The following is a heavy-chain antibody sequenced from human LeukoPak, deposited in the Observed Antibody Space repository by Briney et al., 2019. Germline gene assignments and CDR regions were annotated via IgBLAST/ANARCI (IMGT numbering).Heavy chain of an antibody. V-gene: IGHV3-13*04. CDR3: ARSRDYDSSGYYRHDAFDI. J-gene: IGHJ3*02. D-gene: IGHD3-22*01. Sequence: GGSLRLSCAASGFTFSSYDMHWVRQATGKGPEWVSAIGTAGDTYYPGSVKGRFTISRENAKNSLYLQMNSLRAGDTAVYYCARSRDYDSSGYYRHDAFDIWGQGTMVTVSS. CDR2: IGTAGDT. CDR1: GFTFSSYD.